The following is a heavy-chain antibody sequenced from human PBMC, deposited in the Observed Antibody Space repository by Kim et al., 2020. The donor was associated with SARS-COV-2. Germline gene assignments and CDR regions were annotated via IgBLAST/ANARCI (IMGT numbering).Heavy chain of an antibody. J-gene: IGHJ3*02. D-gene: IGHD5-12*01. CDR3: ARHWDGYRGDSDAFDI. CDR2: IYYSGST. V-gene: IGHV4-59*08. CDR1: GGSISSYY. Sequence: SETLSLTCTVSGGSISSYYWSWIRQPPGKGLEWIGYIYYSGSTNYNPSLKSRVTISVDTSKNQFSLKLSSVTAADTAVYYCARHWDGYRGDSDAFDIWGQGTMVTVSS.